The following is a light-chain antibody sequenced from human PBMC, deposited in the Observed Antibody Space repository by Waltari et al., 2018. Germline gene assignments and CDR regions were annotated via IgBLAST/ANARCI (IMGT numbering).Light chain of an antibody. Sequence: QSALTQPASVSGSPGQSITHSCTGTSSAIGGYNYVSWYQHHPGKAPKLIIYEVSNRPSGVSNRFSGSKSGNTASLTISGLQAEDEADYYCSSYTSNSRVFGAGTKLTVL. V-gene: IGLV2-14*01. CDR1: SSAIGGYNY. CDR2: EVS. CDR3: SSYTSNSRV. J-gene: IGLJ3*02.